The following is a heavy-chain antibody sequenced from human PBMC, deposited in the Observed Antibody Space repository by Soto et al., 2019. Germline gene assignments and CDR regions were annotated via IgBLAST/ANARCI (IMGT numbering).Heavy chain of an antibody. D-gene: IGHD1-1*01. V-gene: IGHV3-33*01. CDR1: GFTFSSYG. J-gene: IGHJ3*02. CDR2: IWYDGSNK. Sequence: QVQLVESGGGVVQPGRSLRLSCAASGFTFSSYGMHWVRQAPGKGLEWVAVIWYDGSNKYYADSVKGRFTISRDNSKNTLYLQMICLRAEDTGGYYCARSTTRDAVDIWGQGTMVTVSS. CDR3: ARSTTRDAVDI.